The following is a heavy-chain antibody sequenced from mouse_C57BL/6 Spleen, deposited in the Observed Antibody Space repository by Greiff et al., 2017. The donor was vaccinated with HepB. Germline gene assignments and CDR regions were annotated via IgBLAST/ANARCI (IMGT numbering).Heavy chain of an antibody. V-gene: IGHV5-4*03. CDR3: ARHLGYGSSYYYAMDY. D-gene: IGHD1-1*01. J-gene: IGHJ4*01. CDR1: GFTFSSYA. Sequence: EVMLVESGGGLVKPGGSLKLSCAASGFTFSSYAMSWVRQTPEKRLEWVATISDGGSYTYYPDNVKGRFTISRDNAKNNLYLQMSHLKSEDTAMYYCARHLGYGSSYYYAMDYWGQGTPVTVSS. CDR2: ISDGGSYT.